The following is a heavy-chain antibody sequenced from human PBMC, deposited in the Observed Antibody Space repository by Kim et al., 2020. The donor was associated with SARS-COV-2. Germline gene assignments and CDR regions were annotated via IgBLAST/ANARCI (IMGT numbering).Heavy chain of an antibody. CDR1: GFSFGDYA. J-gene: IGHJ4*02. CDR3: ARDRTLDY. CDR2: IRSKANGGTT. V-gene: IGHV3-49*04. Sequence: GGSLRLSCTASGFSFGDYAMSWVRQAPGKGLEWVGFIRSKANGGTTQYTASVKGRFTISRDDSKSIAYLQMNSLKAEDTAVYYCARDRTLDYWGQGTLVTVSS.